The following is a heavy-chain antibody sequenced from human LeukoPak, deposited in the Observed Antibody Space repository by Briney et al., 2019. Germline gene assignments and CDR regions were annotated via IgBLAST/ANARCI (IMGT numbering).Heavy chain of an antibody. V-gene: IGHV3-23*01. D-gene: IGHD5-12*01. CDR2: ISDRGGDT. CDR3: AKDPNSVATPGPFDY. J-gene: IGHJ4*02. CDR1: GFTFSSYA. Sequence: GGSLRLSCAASGFTFSSYAMNWVRQAPGKGLEWVSAISDRGGDTYYADSVKGRFAIARDNSKNTLYLQMNSLRAEDTAVYFCAKDPNSVATPGPFDYWGQGTLVTVSS.